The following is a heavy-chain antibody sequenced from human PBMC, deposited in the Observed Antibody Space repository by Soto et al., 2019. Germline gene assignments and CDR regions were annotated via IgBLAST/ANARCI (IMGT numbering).Heavy chain of an antibody. CDR3: AKDGSHNFDY. D-gene: IGHD1-26*01. CDR2: MSYDGSNE. V-gene: IGHV3-30*18. J-gene: IGHJ4*02. CDR1: GFTFSHYA. Sequence: QVQLVESGGGVVQPGRSLRLSCAASGFTFSHYAMHWVRQAPGKGLEWVALMSYDGSNEYYADSVKGRFTISRDNSKNTLYLQMTSLRAEDTGVYYCAKDGSHNFDYWGQGTLVTFSP.